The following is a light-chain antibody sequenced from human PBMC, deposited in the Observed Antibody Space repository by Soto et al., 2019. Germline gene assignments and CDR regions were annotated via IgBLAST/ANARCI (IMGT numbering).Light chain of an antibody. Sequence: EMVLTPSPATLSVSPGERVTLSCRASQSVSSYLAWYQQKPGRAPRLLIYGASTRATGIPARFSGSESGTEFTLTISSLQSEDFAVYYCQQYNNWPWTFGLGTKVEIK. V-gene: IGKV3-15*01. CDR1: QSVSSY. CDR2: GAS. J-gene: IGKJ1*01. CDR3: QQYNNWPWT.